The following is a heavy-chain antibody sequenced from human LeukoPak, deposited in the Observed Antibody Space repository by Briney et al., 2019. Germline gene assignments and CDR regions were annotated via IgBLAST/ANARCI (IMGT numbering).Heavy chain of an antibody. Sequence: GASVKVSCKASGYTFTSYYMHWVRQAPGQGLEWMGRINPNSGGTNYAQKFQGRVTMTRDTSISTAYMELSGLRSDETAVYYCARAALWFGELLDGMDVWGQGTTVTVSS. J-gene: IGHJ6*02. CDR1: GYTFTSYY. V-gene: IGHV1-2*06. CDR2: INPNSGGT. D-gene: IGHD3-10*01. CDR3: ARAALWFGELLDGMDV.